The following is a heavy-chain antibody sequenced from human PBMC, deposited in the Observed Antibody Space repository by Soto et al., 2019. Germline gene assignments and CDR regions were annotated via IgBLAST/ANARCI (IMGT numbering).Heavy chain of an antibody. J-gene: IGHJ5*02. CDR2: ISYDGSNK. D-gene: IGHD5-12*01. CDR3: ARVYRVGGYSGSENWFDP. V-gene: IGHV3-30-3*01. Sequence: QVQLVESGGGVVQPGRSLRLSCAASGFTFSSYAMHWVRQAPGKGLEWVAVISYDGSNKYYADSVKGRFTISRDNSKNTLYLQMNSLRAEDTAAYYCARVYRVGGYSGSENWFDPWGQGTLVTVSS. CDR1: GFTFSSYA.